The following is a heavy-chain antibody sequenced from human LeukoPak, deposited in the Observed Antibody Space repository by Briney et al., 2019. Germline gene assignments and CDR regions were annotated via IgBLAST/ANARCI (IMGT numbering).Heavy chain of an antibody. CDR3: ATRQVINKYFDN. CDR2: IKQDGSER. D-gene: IGHD3-22*01. Sequence: GGSLRLSYAASGFTFSSYWMTWVRQAPGKGLEWVANIKQDGSERYYVDSLKGRFTISRDNAKNSLYLQMNSLRAEDTAVYFCATRQVINKYFDNWGQGTLVTVSS. J-gene: IGHJ4*02. V-gene: IGHV3-7*01. CDR1: GFTFSSYW.